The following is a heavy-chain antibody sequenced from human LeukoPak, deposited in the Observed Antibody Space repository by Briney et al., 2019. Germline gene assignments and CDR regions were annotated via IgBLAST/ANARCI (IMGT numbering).Heavy chain of an antibody. CDR1: GGSFSSYY. J-gene: IGHJ4*02. Sequence: PSETLSLTCAVYGGSFSSYYWSWIRQPPGRGLEWIGEINHSGSTNYNPSLKSRVTISVDTSKNQFSLKLSSVTAADTAVYYCARHGRYFDWLLFDNWGQGTLVTVSS. D-gene: IGHD3-9*01. CDR3: ARHGRYFDWLLFDN. CDR2: INHSGST. V-gene: IGHV4-34*01.